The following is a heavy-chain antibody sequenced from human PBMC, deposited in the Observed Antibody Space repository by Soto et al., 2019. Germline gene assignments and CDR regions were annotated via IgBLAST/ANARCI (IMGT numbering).Heavy chain of an antibody. J-gene: IGHJ6*03. V-gene: IGHV3-74*01. CDR2: IDKGGTDS. CDR1: EFTFSGRS. D-gene: IGHD3-10*01. Sequence: EVQLLESGGGLVQPGGSLRLSCAASEFTFSGRSVHWVRQAPGKGRVWVSGIDKGGTDSTYADSVKGRFTSSRDNAKNTVYLQMNSLRVEDTAVYYCARGWFGPDVWGKGTTVTVSS. CDR3: ARGWFGPDV.